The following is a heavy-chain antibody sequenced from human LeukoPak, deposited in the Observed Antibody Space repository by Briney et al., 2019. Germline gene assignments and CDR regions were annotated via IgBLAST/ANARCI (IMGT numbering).Heavy chain of an antibody. CDR2: INHSGST. J-gene: IGHJ4*02. Sequence: KPSGTLSLTCAVSGGSISSSNWWSWVRQPPGKGLEWIGEINHSGSTNYNPSLKSRVTISVDTSKNQFSLKLSSVTAADTAVYYCARASYMRDWFVDYWGQGTLVTVSS. CDR3: ARASYMRDWFVDY. D-gene: IGHD3/OR15-3a*01. CDR1: GGSISSSNW. V-gene: IGHV4-4*02.